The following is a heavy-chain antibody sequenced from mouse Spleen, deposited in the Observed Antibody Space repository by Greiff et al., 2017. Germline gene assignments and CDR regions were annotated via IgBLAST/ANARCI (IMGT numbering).Heavy chain of an antibody. J-gene: IGHJ1*03. V-gene: IGHV5-4*01. CDR3: ARDTLLYDYDWYFDV. CDR2: ISDGGSYT. Sequence: EVNVVESGGGLVKPGGSLKLSCAASGFTFSSYAMSWVRQTPEKRLEWVATISDGGSYTYYPDNVKGRFTISRDNAKNNLYLQMSHLKSEDTAMYYCARDTLLYDYDWYFDVWGTGTTVTVSS. D-gene: IGHD2-4*01. CDR1: GFTFSSYA.